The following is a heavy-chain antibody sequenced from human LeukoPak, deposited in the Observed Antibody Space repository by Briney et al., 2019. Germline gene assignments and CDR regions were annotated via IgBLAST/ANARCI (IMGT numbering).Heavy chain of an antibody. CDR3: ARGGYTSGWYYFDY. Sequence: GESLKISCKTPGYTFTSNWIGWVRQMPGKGLEWVGVIYPGDSDVRYSPSFRGQVTISADKSISTAYLQWTRPETSDTAIFYCARGGYTSGWYYFDYWAQGTLVTVSS. D-gene: IGHD6-19*01. V-gene: IGHV5-51*01. CDR2: IYPGDSDV. J-gene: IGHJ4*02. CDR1: GYTFTSNW.